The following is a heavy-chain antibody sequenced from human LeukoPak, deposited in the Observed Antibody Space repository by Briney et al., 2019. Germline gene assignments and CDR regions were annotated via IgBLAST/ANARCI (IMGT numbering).Heavy chain of an antibody. CDR1: GGSISSDY. CDR3: ARDPGYSDGNSWCDP. Sequence: NPSETLSLTCTVSGGSISSDYWSWIRQPPGKGLEWIGYIYYSGSTKYNPSLKSRVTMSIDTSKNHFSLNLSSVTAADTAVYYRARDPGYSDGNSWCDPWGQGTLVTVSS. D-gene: IGHD5-18*01. CDR2: IYYSGST. V-gene: IGHV4-59*01. J-gene: IGHJ5*01.